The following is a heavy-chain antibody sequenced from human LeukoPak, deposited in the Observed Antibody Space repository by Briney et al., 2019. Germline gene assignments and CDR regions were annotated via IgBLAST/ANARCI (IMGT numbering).Heavy chain of an antibody. CDR3: AKGRTYSSSWYECFDP. CDR1: GFTFSGYG. D-gene: IGHD6-13*01. J-gene: IGHJ5*02. Sequence: GGSLRLSCAASGFTFSGYGMHWVRQAPGKGLDWVTAIRYDGSETAYADSVKGRFTISRDNSKNTLYLQMNSLRAEDTAVYYCAKGRTYSSSWYECFDPWGQGTLVTVSS. CDR2: IRYDGSET. V-gene: IGHV3-30*02.